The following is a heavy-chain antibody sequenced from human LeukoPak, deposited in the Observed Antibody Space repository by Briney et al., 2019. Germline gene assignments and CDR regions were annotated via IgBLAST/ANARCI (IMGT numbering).Heavy chain of an antibody. CDR3: ARQSSGIAATDKIDY. J-gene: IGHJ4*02. Sequence: GGSLRLSCAGSGFTFSNSWMGWVRQAPGKGLEWVANIKQDGGEKFYVDSVKGRFTISRDNAKNSLYLQLNSLRAEDTAIYYCARQSSGIAATDKIDYWGQGVLVTVSS. D-gene: IGHD6-13*01. V-gene: IGHV3-7*01. CDR1: GFTFSNSW. CDR2: IKQDGGEK.